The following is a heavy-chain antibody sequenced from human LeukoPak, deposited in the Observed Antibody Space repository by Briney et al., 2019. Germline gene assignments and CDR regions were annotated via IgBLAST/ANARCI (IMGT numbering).Heavy chain of an antibody. CDR1: GGSISSSSYY. CDR3: ARDTMIVVVDAFDI. V-gene: IGHV4-39*02. J-gene: IGHJ3*02. Sequence: PSETLSLTCTVSGGSISSSSYYWGWLRQPPGTGLEWIGSIYYSGSTYYNPSLKSRVTISVDTSKNQFSRKLSSVTAAGTAVYYCARDTMIVVVDAFDIWGQGTMVTVSS. CDR2: IYYSGST. D-gene: IGHD3-22*01.